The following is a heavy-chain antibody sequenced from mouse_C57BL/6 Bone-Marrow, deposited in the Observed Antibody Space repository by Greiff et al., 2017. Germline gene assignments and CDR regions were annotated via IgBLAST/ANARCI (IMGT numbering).Heavy chain of an antibody. J-gene: IGHJ4*01. V-gene: IGHV1-82*01. CDR2: IYPGDGDT. Sequence: VQLQQSGPELVKPGASVKISCKASGYAFSSSWMNWVKQRPGKGLEWIGRIYPGDGDTNYNGKFKGKATLTADKSSSTADMQLSSLTSEDSAVYFCARRAYSNYDAMDYWGQGTSVTVSS. CDR1: GYAFSSSW. CDR3: ARRAYSNYDAMDY. D-gene: IGHD2-5*01.